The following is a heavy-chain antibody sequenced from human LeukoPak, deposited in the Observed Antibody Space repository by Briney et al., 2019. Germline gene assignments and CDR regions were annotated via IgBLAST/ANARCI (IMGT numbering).Heavy chain of an antibody. J-gene: IGHJ4*02. CDR3: AKGSRTVTTRIDY. D-gene: IGHD4-17*01. CDR1: GFTFSSYA. V-gene: IGHV3-48*01. Sequence: GGSLRLSCAASGFTFSSYAMNWVRQAPGKGLEWISYISSSSSPIYSADSVKGRFTISRDNSKNTLYLQMNSLRAEDTAVYYCAKGSRTVTTRIDYWGQGTLVTVSS. CDR2: ISSSSSPI.